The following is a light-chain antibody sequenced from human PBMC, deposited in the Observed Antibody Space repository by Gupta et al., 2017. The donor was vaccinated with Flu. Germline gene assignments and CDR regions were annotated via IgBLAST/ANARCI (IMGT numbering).Light chain of an antibody. CDR2: WAS. V-gene: IGKV4-1*01. Sequence: SLGERATIYCKSSQSVLYSSSNKNYLAWYQQKPGQPPKLLIYWASTRESGVPDRFSGSGSGTDFTLTISSLQAEDVAAYYCQQDRSTPLTFGGGSKVEIK. CDR1: QSVLYSSSNKNY. J-gene: IGKJ4*01. CDR3: QQDRSTPLT.